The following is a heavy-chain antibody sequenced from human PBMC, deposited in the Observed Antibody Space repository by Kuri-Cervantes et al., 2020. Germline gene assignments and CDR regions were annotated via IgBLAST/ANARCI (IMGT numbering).Heavy chain of an antibody. CDR2: ISGSGGST. Sequence: LQLTCAASGFTFSSYAMSWVRQAPGKGLEWVSAISGSGGSTYYADSGKGRFTISRDNSKNTLYLQMNSLRAEDTAVYYRAKDKSESYDGARTFDDWGQGTLVTVSS. D-gene: IGHD1-26*01. V-gene: IGHV3-23*01. CDR3: AKDKSESYDGARTFDD. CDR1: GFTFSSYA. J-gene: IGHJ4*02.